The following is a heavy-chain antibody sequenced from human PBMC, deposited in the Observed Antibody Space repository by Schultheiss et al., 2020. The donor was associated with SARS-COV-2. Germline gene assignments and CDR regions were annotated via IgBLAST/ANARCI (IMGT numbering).Heavy chain of an antibody. Sequence: SETLSLTCTVSGGSISSYYWSWIRQPPGKGLEWIGYIYYSGSTNYNPSLKSRVTMSVDTSKNQFSLKLSSVTAADTAVYYCARGGTTSSFFDYWGQGTLVTVSS. D-gene: IGHD1-7*01. CDR2: IYYSGST. CDR1: GGSISSYY. J-gene: IGHJ4*02. V-gene: IGHV4-59*12. CDR3: ARGGTTSSFFDY.